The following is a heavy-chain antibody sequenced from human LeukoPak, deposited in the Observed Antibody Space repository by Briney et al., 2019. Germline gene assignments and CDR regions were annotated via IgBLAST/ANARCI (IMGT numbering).Heavy chain of an antibody. V-gene: IGHV3-30*02. Sequence: GGSLRLSCAASGFTFSSYGMHWVRQAPGKGLEWVAFIRYDGSNKYYADSVKGRFTISRDNSKNTLYLQMNSLRAEDTAVYYCATGYDSSGYRYFQHWGQGTLVTVSS. CDR3: ATGYDSSGYRYFQH. J-gene: IGHJ1*01. D-gene: IGHD3-22*01. CDR1: GFTFSSYG. CDR2: IRYDGSNK.